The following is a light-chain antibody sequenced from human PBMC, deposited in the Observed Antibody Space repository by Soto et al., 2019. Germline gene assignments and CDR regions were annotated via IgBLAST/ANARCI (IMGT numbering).Light chain of an antibody. J-gene: IGKJ2*01. CDR3: LQDYNYPYT. CDR2: AAS. V-gene: IGKV1-6*01. Sequence: AIQMTQSPSSLSASVGDRVTITCRASQAIRNYLGWYQQKPGKAPKVLIYAASSLQSGVPSRFSGSGSGTDFTLTISSLQPEDFATYYCLQDYNYPYTFGQGTKLEIK. CDR1: QAIRNY.